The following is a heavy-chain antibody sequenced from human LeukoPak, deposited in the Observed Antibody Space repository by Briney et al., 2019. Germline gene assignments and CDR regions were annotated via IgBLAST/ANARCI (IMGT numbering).Heavy chain of an antibody. CDR3: SKGSAAAPWYYFDY. Sequence: PGGSLRLSCAASGFTFDDYGMSWVRQAPGKGLEWVSGINWNGGSTGYADSVKGRFTISRDNAKNSLYLQMNSLRAEDTALYYCSKGSAAAPWYYFDYWGQGTLVTVSS. CDR1: GFTFDDYG. CDR2: INWNGGST. J-gene: IGHJ4*02. D-gene: IGHD2-2*01. V-gene: IGHV3-20*04.